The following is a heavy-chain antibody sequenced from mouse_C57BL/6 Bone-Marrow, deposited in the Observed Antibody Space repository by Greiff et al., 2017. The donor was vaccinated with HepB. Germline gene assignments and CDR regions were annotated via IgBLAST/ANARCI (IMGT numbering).Heavy chain of an antibody. CDR1: GYSITSGYY. CDR3: ASYGYDGAGYFDY. V-gene: IGHV3-6*01. J-gene: IGHJ2*01. CDR2: ISYDGSN. D-gene: IGHD2-2*01. Sequence: EVQLVESGPGLVKPSQSLSLTCSVTGYSITSGYYWNWIRQFPGNKLEWMGYISYDGSNNYNPSLKNRISITRDTSKNQFFLKLNSVTTEDTATYYCASYGYDGAGYFDYWGQGTTLTVSS.